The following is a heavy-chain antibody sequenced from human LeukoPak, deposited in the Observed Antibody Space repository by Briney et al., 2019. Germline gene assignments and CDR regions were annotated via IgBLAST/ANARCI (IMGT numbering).Heavy chain of an antibody. CDR1: GFTFSSYR. V-gene: IGHV3-21*01. CDR3: ARDEWELPDY. Sequence: PGGSLRLSCAASGFTFSSYRMNWVRQAPGKGLEWVSSISSSSSYIYYADSVKGRFTISRDNAKNSLYLQMNSLRAEDTAVYYCARDEWELPDYWGQGTLVTVSS. CDR2: ISSSSSYI. D-gene: IGHD1-26*01. J-gene: IGHJ4*02.